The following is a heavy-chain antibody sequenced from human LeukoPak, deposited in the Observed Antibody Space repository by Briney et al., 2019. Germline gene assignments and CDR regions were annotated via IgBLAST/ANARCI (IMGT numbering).Heavy chain of an antibody. J-gene: IGHJ6*03. CDR2: IYHSGST. Sequence: ASETLSLTCAVSGYAISSGYYWGWIRQPPRKGLEWIGSIYHSGSTYYNPSLKSRVTISVDTSKNQFSLKLSSVTAADTAVYYCARDWTGGNPPYYYYYYMDVWGKGTTVTVSS. CDR3: ARDWTGGNPPYYYYYYMDV. V-gene: IGHV4-38-2*02. D-gene: IGHD3/OR15-3a*01. CDR1: GYAISSGYY.